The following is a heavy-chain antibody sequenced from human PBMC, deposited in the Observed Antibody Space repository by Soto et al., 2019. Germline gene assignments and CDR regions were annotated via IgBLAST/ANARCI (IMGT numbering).Heavy chain of an antibody. CDR1: GFTFSNYF. Sequence: EVRLVESGGGSVQPGGSLRLSCAASGFTFSNYFMHWVRQAPGKGPVWVSQINGDGSGTEYADSVKGRFTISRDNADNTLYLQMRSLRAEDTAVYYCAKDLHWGQSDYWGQGTLVTVSS. V-gene: IGHV3-74*03. J-gene: IGHJ4*02. D-gene: IGHD7-27*01. CDR2: INGDGSGT. CDR3: AKDLHWGQSDY.